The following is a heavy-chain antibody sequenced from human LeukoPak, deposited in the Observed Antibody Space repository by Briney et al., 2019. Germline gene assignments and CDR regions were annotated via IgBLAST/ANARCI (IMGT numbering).Heavy chain of an antibody. CDR2: IHYSGST. CDR1: GGPISSSSYY. CDR3: ARLSQFGVLRFSYYMDV. J-gene: IGHJ6*03. V-gene: IGHV4-39*07. D-gene: IGHD3-3*01. Sequence: SETLSLTCTVSGGPISSSSYYWGWIRQPPGKGLEWIGSIHYSGSTYYNPSLRSRVTISVDTSKNQFSLKLSSVTAADTAVYYCARLSQFGVLRFSYYMDVWGKGTTVTVSS.